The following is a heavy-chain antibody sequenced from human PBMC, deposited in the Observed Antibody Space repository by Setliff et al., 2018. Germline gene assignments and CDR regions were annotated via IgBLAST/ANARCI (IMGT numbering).Heavy chain of an antibody. Sequence: PSETLSLTCTVSGDSISSGSYYWTWIRQPAGKGLEWIGHFHTGGSTNYNRSLRSRVSISVDTSKNQFSLKLSSVTAADTATYYCASLRAPPGDYGDYVDSWGQGTLVTVSS. J-gene: IGHJ4*02. V-gene: IGHV4-61*09. CDR3: ASLRAPPGDYGDYVDS. CDR2: FHTGGST. D-gene: IGHD4-17*01. CDR1: GDSISSGSYY.